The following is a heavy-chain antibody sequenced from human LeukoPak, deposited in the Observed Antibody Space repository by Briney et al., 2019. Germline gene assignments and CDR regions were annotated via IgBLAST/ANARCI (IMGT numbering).Heavy chain of an antibody. CDR2: INHSGST. J-gene: IGHJ4*02. Sequence: SETLSLTCAVYGGSFSGYYWSWIRQHPGKGLEWIGEINHSGSTNYNPSLKSRVTISLDASKYQVSLKLSSVTAADTAVDYCARVCRGTRVGLVNWGQGTLVTVSS. CDR3: ARVCRGTRVGLVN. D-gene: IGHD3-10*01. CDR1: GGSFSGYY. V-gene: IGHV4-34*01.